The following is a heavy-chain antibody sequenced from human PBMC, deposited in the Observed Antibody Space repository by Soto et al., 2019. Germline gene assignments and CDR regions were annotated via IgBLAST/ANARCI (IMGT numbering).Heavy chain of an antibody. V-gene: IGHV4-31*03. Sequence: SETLSLTCTVSGGSISSGGYYWSWIRQHPGKGLEWIGYIYYSGSTYYNPSLKSRVTISVDTSKNQFSLKLSSVTAADTAVYYCARDVTTVCGGDCYPHGGYNWFDPWGQGTLVTVSS. CDR1: GGSISSGGYY. CDR3: ARDVTTVCGGDCYPHGGYNWFDP. J-gene: IGHJ5*02. D-gene: IGHD2-21*02. CDR2: IYYSGST.